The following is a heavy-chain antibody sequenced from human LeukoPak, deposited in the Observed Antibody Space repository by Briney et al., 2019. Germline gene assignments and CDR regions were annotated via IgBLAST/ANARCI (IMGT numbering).Heavy chain of an antibody. J-gene: IGHJ4*02. Sequence: SQTLSLTCAISGDSVSSKIVAWNWIRQSPSRGLEWLGRTYYRPKWYYDYAVSMKSRITINPDTSKNQFSLQLNSVTPEDTAVYYCARGAVAEFDYWGQGTLVTVSS. D-gene: IGHD6-19*01. CDR2: TYYRPKWYY. CDR1: GDSVSSKIVA. V-gene: IGHV6-1*01. CDR3: ARGAVAEFDY.